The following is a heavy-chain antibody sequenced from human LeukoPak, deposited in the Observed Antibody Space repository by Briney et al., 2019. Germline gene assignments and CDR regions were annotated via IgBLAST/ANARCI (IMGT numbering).Heavy chain of an antibody. CDR2: IKQDGSEK. CDR1: GFTFSSYW. J-gene: IGHJ2*01. Sequence: GGSLRLSCAASGFTFSSYWMSWVRQAPGKGLGWVANIKQDGSEKYYVDSVKGRFTISRDNAKNSLYLQMNSLRAEDTAVYYCARETTVTTFHWYFDLWGRGTLVTVSS. D-gene: IGHD4-17*01. V-gene: IGHV3-7*03. CDR3: ARETTVTTFHWYFDL.